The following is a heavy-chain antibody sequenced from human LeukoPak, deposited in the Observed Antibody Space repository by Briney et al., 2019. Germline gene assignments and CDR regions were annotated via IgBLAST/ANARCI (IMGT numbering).Heavy chain of an antibody. J-gene: IGHJ6*03. CDR1: GGSISRSSRY. V-gene: IGHV4-39*01. Sequence: SETLSLTCTVSGGSISRSSRYWGWIRQPPGKGLEWIGSIYYSGSTYYNPSLKSRVTISVDTSKNQFSLKLSSVTAADTAVYYCGGSGTSYYYYMDVWGKGTTVTISS. CDR2: IYYSGST. CDR3: GGSGTSYYYYMDV. D-gene: IGHD3-10*01.